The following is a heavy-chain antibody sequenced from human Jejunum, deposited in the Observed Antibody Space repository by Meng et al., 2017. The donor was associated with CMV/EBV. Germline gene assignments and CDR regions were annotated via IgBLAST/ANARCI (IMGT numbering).Heavy chain of an antibody. V-gene: IGHV4-34*01. CDR2: VTPSGTA. D-gene: IGHD1-14*01. Sequence: YTASFSDNYGGWIRQSPGKELEWIGEVTPSGTAPYNPSLESRVTISRDTSKNQFSLRLTSVTVEDTAVYYCAGAPPVAAPGSYFDSWGQGAQVTVSS. J-gene: IGHJ4*02. CDR1: TASFSDNY. CDR3: AGAPPVAAPGSYFDS.